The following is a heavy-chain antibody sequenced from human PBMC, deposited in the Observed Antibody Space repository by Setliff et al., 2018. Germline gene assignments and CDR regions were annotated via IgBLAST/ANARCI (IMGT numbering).Heavy chain of an antibody. CDR3: AKGPHISYYYDSSGYYYETDAFDI. Sequence: PGGSLRLSCAASGFLFSSYGMHWVRQAPGKGLEWVAFIQYDGSDKYYADSVKGRFTISRDNSKNTLYLQMNSLRAEDTAVYYCAKGPHISYYYDSSGYYYETDAFDIWGQGTMVTVSS. V-gene: IGHV3-30*02. J-gene: IGHJ3*02. D-gene: IGHD3-22*01. CDR2: IQYDGSDK. CDR1: GFLFSSYG.